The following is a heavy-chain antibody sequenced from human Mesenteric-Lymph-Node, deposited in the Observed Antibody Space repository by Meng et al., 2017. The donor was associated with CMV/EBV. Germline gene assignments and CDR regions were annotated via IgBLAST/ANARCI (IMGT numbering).Heavy chain of an antibody. J-gene: IGHJ4*02. Sequence: SETLSLTCTVSGDSIRSSGFYWGWIRQSSGRGLEWIASIHHTGDTYHNPSLNGRVTISVDTSKNQFYLRLSSVTAADTAMYYCARRVGRYYDSSGGIDYWGRGTQVTVSS. V-gene: IGHV4-39*07. CDR2: IHHTGDT. D-gene: IGHD3-22*01. CDR3: ARRVGRYYDSSGGIDY. CDR1: GDSIRSSGFY.